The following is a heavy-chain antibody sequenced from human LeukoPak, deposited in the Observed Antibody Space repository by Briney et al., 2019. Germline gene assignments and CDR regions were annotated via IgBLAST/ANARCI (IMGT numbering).Heavy chain of an antibody. V-gene: IGHV4-39*01. D-gene: IGHD2-2*01. J-gene: IGHJ5*02. Sequence: SETLSLTCTVSGGSISSSSYYWGWIRQPPGKGLEWIGSIYYSGSTYYNPSLKSRVTISVDTSKNQFSLKLSSVTAADTAVYYCARGYCSSTSCYWAHNWFDPWGQGTLVTVSS. CDR3: ARGYCSSTSCYWAHNWFDP. CDR2: IYYSGST. CDR1: GGSISSSSYY.